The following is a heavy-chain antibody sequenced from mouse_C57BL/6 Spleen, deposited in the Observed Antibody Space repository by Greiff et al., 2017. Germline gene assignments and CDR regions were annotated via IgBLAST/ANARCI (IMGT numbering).Heavy chain of an antibody. CDR1: GYTFTSYW. V-gene: IGHV1-50*01. CDR2: IDPSDSYT. D-gene: IGHD2-4*01. J-gene: IGHJ4*01. CDR3: ARPYYDYDEGYYAMDY. Sequence: QVQLQQPGAELVKPGASVKLSCKASGYTFTSYWMQWVKQRPGQGLEWIGEIDPSDSYTNSNQKFKGKATLTVDTSSSTAYMQLSSLTSEDSAVYYCARPYYDYDEGYYAMDYWGQGTSVTVSS.